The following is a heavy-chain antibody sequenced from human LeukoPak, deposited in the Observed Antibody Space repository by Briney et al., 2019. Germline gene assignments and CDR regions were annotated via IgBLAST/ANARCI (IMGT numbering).Heavy chain of an antibody. V-gene: IGHV4-39*01. CDR2: IYYSGST. CDR3: ARHKVLFHWFDP. CDR1: GGSISSGGYY. D-gene: IGHD3-10*01. J-gene: IGHJ5*02. Sequence: IPSETLSLTCTVSGGSISSGGYYWSWIRQPPGKGLEWIGSIYYSGSTYYNPSLKSRVTISVDTSKNQFSLKLSSVTAADTAVYYCARHKVLFHWFDPWGQGTLVTVSS.